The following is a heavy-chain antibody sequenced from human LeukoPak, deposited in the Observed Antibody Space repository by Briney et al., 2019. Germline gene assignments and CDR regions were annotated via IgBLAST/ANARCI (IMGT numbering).Heavy chain of an antibody. CDR2: ISSSGDLI. CDR3: AKTTERYGGYSHFDY. J-gene: IGHJ4*02. D-gene: IGHD5-12*01. CDR1: GFTFSSYA. V-gene: IGHV3-23*01. Sequence: GGSLRLSCAASGFTFSSYAMSWVRQAPGKGLEWVSAISSSGDLIYYADSVKGRFTISRDNSKDTLYLQMNSLRADDTAVYYCAKTTERYGGYSHFDYWGQGTLVTVSS.